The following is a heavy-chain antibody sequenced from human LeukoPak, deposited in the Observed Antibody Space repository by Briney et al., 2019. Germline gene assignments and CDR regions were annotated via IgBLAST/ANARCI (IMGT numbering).Heavy chain of an antibody. D-gene: IGHD5-18*01. J-gene: IGHJ4*02. Sequence: VGSLRLSCAASGFSFSSYWMHWVRQPPGKGLVWVSQINNDGSSTNYADSVKGRFTISRDNAKISLYLQMNSLGAEDTAVYYCARDLRDSYGFFAFDYWGQGTLVTVSS. CDR3: ARDLRDSYGFFAFDY. V-gene: IGHV3-74*01. CDR2: INNDGSST. CDR1: GFSFSSYW.